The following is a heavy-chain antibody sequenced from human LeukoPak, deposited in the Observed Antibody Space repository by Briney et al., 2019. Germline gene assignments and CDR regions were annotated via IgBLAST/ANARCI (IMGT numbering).Heavy chain of an antibody. CDR3: ARVHDTTGYYHYFDS. J-gene: IGHJ4*02. Sequence: GGSLRLSCEASGFTFSTYPMHWVRQAPGKGLEWVAMISHHGSNEYYADSVKGRFTISRDNSKNTVYLQMNNPRVEDTAIYYCARVHDTTGYYHYFDSWGQGTLVTVSS. D-gene: IGHD3-9*01. CDR1: GFTFSTYP. V-gene: IGHV3-30*14. CDR2: ISHHGSNE.